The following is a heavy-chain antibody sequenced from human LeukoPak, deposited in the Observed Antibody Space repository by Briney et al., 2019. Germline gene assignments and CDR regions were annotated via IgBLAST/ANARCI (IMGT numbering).Heavy chain of an antibody. CDR2: IRYDGSNK. CDR3: AKDLRSGNDS. V-gene: IGHV3-30*02. J-gene: IGHJ4*02. Sequence: GGSLRLSCAASGFIFSNFGMHWVRQAPGKGLEWVSFIRYDGSNKYYGDSVKGRFTISRDNSKNTLYLQMNSLRADDTAVYYCAKDLRSGNDSWGQGTPVTVSS. CDR1: GFIFSNFG.